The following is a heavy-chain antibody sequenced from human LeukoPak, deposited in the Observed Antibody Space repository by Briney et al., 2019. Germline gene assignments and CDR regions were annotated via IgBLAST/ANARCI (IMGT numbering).Heavy chain of an antibody. V-gene: IGHV5-51*01. Sequence: LGESLKISCKHSEYSFPNYCIGWVRQMPGKGLEWMGIIYPDDSDTRYSPSFQGQVTISADKSISTAYLQWSSLKASDTAMYYCAIRYSGSYNDYWGQGTLVTVSS. CDR3: AIRYSGSYNDY. D-gene: IGHD1-26*01. CDR1: EYSFPNYC. J-gene: IGHJ4*02. CDR2: IYPDDSDT.